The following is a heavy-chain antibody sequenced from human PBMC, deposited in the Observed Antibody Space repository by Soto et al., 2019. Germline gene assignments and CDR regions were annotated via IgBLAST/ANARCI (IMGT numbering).Heavy chain of an antibody. J-gene: IGHJ4*02. D-gene: IGHD4-17*01. CDR3: AKDYGGKDGDY. CDR2: IIPILGIA. Sequence: QVQLVQSGAEVKKPGSSVKVSCKASGGTFSSYTISWVRQAPGQGLEWMGRIIPILGIANDAQKFKVRVTINADKSTSTAYMELSSLRSEDTAVYYCAKDYGGKDGDYWGQGTLVTVSS. CDR1: GGTFSSYT. V-gene: IGHV1-69*08.